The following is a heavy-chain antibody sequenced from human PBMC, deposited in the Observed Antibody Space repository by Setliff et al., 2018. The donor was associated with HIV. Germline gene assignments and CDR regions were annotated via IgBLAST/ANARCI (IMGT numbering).Heavy chain of an antibody. CDR3: ASSRRRTFDY. J-gene: IGHJ4*02. CDR1: GGSISSSSYY. V-gene: IGHV4-39*07. Sequence: SETLSLTCTVSGGSISSSSYYWGWIRQPPGKGLEWIGDYYYSGNTYYNPSLKSRVTISVDTSKNQFSLKLSSVTTADTAVYYCASSRRRTFDYWGQGTLVTVSS. CDR2: YYYSGNT.